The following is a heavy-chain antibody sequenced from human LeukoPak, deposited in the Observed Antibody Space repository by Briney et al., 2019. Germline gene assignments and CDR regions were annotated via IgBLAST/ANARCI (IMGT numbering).Heavy chain of an antibody. J-gene: IGHJ5*02. CDR2: INHSGST. D-gene: IGHD6-13*01. CDR3: AAWYSSSWYPWFDP. V-gene: IGHV4-34*01. CDR1: GGSLSGYY. Sequence: KSSETLSLTCAVYGGSLSGYYWSWIRQPPGKGLEWIGEINHSGSTNYNPSLKSRVTISVDTSKNQFSLKLSSVTAADTAVYYCAAWYSSSWYPWFDPWGQGTLVTVSS.